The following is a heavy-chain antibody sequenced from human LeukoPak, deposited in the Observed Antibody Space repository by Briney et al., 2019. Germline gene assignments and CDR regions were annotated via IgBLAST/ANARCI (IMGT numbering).Heavy chain of an antibody. J-gene: IGHJ5*02. CDR3: ARDPWGYCSGGSCSWSTLSFDP. V-gene: IGHV3-21*01. CDR2: ISSSSSYI. CDR1: GFTFSSYS. Sequence: GGSLRLSCAASGFTFSSYSMNWVRQAPGKGLEWVSSISSSSSYIYYADSVKGRFTISRDNAKNSLYLQMNSLRAEDTAVYYCARDPWGYCSGGSCSWSTLSFDPWGQGTLVTVSS. D-gene: IGHD2-15*01.